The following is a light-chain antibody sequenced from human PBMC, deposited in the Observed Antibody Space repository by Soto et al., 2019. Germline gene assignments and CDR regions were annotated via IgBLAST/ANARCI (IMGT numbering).Light chain of an antibody. CDR2: DAS. Sequence: DIQMTQSPSSLSASVGDRVTISCQASEDISNFLNWYQQKPGKAPKILIYDASVLEAAVPSRFSGGSSRTHFTLTISNLQAEDERTYYCQQFDSLPHTFGGGTNVEIK. CDR3: QQFDSLPHT. V-gene: IGKV1-33*01. J-gene: IGKJ4*01. CDR1: EDISNF.